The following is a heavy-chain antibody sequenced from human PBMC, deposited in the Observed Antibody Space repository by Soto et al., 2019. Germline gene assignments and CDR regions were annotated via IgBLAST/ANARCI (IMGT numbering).Heavy chain of an antibody. CDR1: GGSISSGGYY. D-gene: IGHD2-21*02. CDR3: ARGDNCGGDCYRD. V-gene: IGHV4-31*03. CDR2: IYYSGST. Sequence: QVQLQESGPGLVKPSQTLSLTCTVSGGSISSGGYYWSWIRQHPGKGLEWIGYIYYSGSTYYNPSLKSRVTISVDTSKNQVSLKLSSVTAADTAVYYGARGDNCGGDCYRDWGQGTLVTVSS. J-gene: IGHJ4*02.